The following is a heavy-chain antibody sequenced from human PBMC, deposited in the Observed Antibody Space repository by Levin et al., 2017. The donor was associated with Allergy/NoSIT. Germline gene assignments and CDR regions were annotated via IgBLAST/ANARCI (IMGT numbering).Heavy chain of an antibody. CDR2: ISFDENKK. CDR1: GFTFSTFA. D-gene: IGHD3-10*01. Sequence: GGSLRLSCAASGFTFSTFAFHWVRQAPGKGLEWVALISFDENKKFYADSVRGRFTVSRDNSKNTLYLQMNSLRPEDTAVYYCARGSSKGLLLNFNYWGQGTLVTVSS. CDR3: ARGSSKGLLLNFNY. V-gene: IGHV3-30-3*01. J-gene: IGHJ4*02.